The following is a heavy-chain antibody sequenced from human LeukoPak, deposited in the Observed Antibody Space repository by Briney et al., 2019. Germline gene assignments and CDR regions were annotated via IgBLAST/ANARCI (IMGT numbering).Heavy chain of an antibody. Sequence: SETLSLTCTVSGGSVSSGSYYWSWIRQPPGKGLEWIGYVYFTGSTNYNLSLKSRVTISVDTSKNQLALKLTSVTATDTAVYYCARGVRSGYYYGFDYWGQGTLVTVPS. CDR3: ARGVRSGYYYGFDY. J-gene: IGHJ4*02. CDR2: VYFTGST. D-gene: IGHD3-22*01. V-gene: IGHV4-61*01. CDR1: GGSVSSGSYY.